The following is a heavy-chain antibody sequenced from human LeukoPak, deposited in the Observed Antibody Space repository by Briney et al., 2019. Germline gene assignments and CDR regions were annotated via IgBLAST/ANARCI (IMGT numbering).Heavy chain of an antibody. CDR2: IYYSGST. J-gene: IGHJ5*02. V-gene: IGHV4-30-4*08. Sequence: PSETLSLTCTVSGGSISSGDYYWSWIRQPPGKGLEWIGYIYYSGSTYYNPSLKSRVTISVDTSKNQFSLKLSSVTAADTAVYYCARGLNGYNWFDPWGQGTLVTVSS. CDR1: GGSISSGDYY. CDR3: ARGLNGYNWFDP.